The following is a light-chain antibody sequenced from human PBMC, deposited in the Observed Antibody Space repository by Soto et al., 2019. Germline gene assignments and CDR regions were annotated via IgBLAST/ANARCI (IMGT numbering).Light chain of an antibody. V-gene: IGKV3-15*01. CDR2: GAS. Sequence: EIVMTQSPATLSVSLGERATLSCRASQNVNNNLAWHQQKPGQAPRLLIYGASTRAAGVPARFSGSGSGTEFTLTISSLQSEDFAVYYCQQYNNWPPWTFGQGTKVDIK. J-gene: IGKJ1*01. CDR1: QNVNNN. CDR3: QQYNNWPPWT.